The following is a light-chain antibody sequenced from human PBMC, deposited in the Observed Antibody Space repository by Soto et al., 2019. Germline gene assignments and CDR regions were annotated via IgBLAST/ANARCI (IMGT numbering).Light chain of an antibody. CDR1: QGLSSD. V-gene: IGKV1-9*01. CDR3: QQLNSYPFT. Sequence: DIQLTQSPSFLSASVGDRVTITCRASQGLSSDLAWYQQKPGKAPKLLIYAASTLQSGVPSRFSGSGSGTEFTLTISSLQHEDFATYYCQQLNSYPFTFGQGTRLEIK. CDR2: AAS. J-gene: IGKJ5*01.